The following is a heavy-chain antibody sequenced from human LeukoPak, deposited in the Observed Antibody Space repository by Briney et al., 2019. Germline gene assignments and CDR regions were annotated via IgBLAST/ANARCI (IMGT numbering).Heavy chain of an antibody. CDR2: ISSSSYI. V-gene: IGHV3-21*01. J-gene: IGHJ4*02. CDR3: ARGDSSSSDYFDY. D-gene: IGHD6-6*01. CDR1: GFTFSSYS. Sequence: GGSLRLSCAASGFTFSSYSMNWVRQAPGKGLEWVSSISSSSYIYYADSVKGRFTISRDNAKNSLYLQMNSLRAEDTAVYYCARGDSSSSDYFDYWGQGTLVTVSS.